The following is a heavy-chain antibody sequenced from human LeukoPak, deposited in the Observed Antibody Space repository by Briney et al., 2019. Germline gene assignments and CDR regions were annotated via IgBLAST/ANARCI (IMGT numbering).Heavy chain of an antibody. D-gene: IGHD6-19*01. CDR3: AKDYGSSGWDPLDY. Sequence: GGSLRLSCAASGFTFSSYGMHWVRQAPGKGLEWVAVISYDGSNKYYADSAKGRFTISRDNSKNTLYLQMNSLRAEDTAVYYCAKDYGSSGWDPLDYWGQGTLVTVSS. V-gene: IGHV3-30*18. CDR1: GFTFSSYG. CDR2: ISYDGSNK. J-gene: IGHJ4*02.